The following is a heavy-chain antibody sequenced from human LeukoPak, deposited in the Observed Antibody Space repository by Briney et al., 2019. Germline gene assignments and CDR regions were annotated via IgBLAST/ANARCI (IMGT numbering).Heavy chain of an antibody. Sequence: PGGSLRLSCAASGFTFSGSAMHWVRQASGKGLEWVGRIRSKANSYATAYAASVKGRFTISRDDSKNTAYLQMNSLKTEDTAVYYCTSLYDYVWGSYRNLIDYWGQGTLVTASS. D-gene: IGHD3-16*02. CDR2: IRSKANSYAT. J-gene: IGHJ4*02. V-gene: IGHV3-73*01. CDR1: GFTFSGSA. CDR3: TSLYDYVWGSYRNLIDY.